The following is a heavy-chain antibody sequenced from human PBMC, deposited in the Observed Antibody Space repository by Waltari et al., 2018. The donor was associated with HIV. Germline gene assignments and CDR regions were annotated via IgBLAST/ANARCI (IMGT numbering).Heavy chain of an antibody. Sequence: EVQLVESGGGLVQPGGSLRLSCAASGFTFSNYWMRWVRKAPGKGLGWVANIKQDGSEKYYVDSVKGRFTISRDNDKNSVDLQMNSLRAEDTAVYYCARDGGRRGPFGYWGQGTLVTVSS. CDR1: GFTFSNYW. D-gene: IGHD3-3*01. J-gene: IGHJ4*02. V-gene: IGHV3-7*01. CDR2: IKQDGSEK. CDR3: ARDGGRRGPFGY.